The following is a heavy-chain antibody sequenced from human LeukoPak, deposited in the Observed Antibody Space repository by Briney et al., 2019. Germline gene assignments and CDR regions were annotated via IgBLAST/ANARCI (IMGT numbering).Heavy chain of an antibody. V-gene: IGHV4-38-2*02. J-gene: IGHJ5*02. CDR2: IYNSGST. CDR3: ARAYSSSWYFNWFDP. CDR1: GYSISSGYF. D-gene: IGHD6-13*01. Sequence: PSETLSLTCTVSGYSISSGYFWGWIQQPPGKGLEWIGTIYNSGSTYYNASLESRVTISVDTSKNQFSLKLSSVTAADTAVYYCARAYSSSWYFNWFDPWGQGTLVTVSS.